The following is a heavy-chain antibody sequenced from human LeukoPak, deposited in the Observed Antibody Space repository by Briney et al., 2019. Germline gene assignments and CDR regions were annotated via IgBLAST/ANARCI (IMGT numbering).Heavy chain of an antibody. Sequence: EASVKVSCKASGYTFTGYYMHWVRQAPGQGLEWMGWINPNSGGTNYAQKFQGRVTMTRDTSISTAYMELSRLRSDDTAVYYCARTRTARAAFDIWGQGTMVTVSS. D-gene: IGHD2-21*02. CDR1: GYTFTGYY. CDR2: INPNSGGT. V-gene: IGHV1-2*02. CDR3: ARTRTARAAFDI. J-gene: IGHJ3*02.